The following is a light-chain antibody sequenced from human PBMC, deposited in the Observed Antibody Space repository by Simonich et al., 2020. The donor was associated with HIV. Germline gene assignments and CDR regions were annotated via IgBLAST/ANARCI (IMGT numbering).Light chain of an antibody. J-gene: IGKJ1*01. CDR1: QSFSSN. V-gene: IGKV3-15*01. Sequence: EIVMTQSPATLSVSPGERATLYCRDSQSFSSNLDWYEQKPDQAPRLLIYGASTRATGIPARFSGSGSGTEFTLTISSLQSEDFAVYYCQQYNNWPPWTFGQGTKVEIK. CDR3: QQYNNWPPWT. CDR2: GAS.